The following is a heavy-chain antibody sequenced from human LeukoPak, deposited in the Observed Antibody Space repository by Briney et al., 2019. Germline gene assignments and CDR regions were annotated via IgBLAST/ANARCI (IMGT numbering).Heavy chain of an antibody. CDR1: GFTFSSYW. CDR3: ARDSGYSYGFPFDY. CDR2: INSDGSST. J-gene: IGHJ4*02. V-gene: IGHV3-74*01. Sequence: PGGSLRLSCAASGFTFSSYWMHWVRQAPGKGLVWASRINSDGSSTSYADSVKGRFTISRDNAKNTLYLQMNSLRAEDTAVYYCARDSGYSYGFPFDYWGQGALVTVSS. D-gene: IGHD5-18*01.